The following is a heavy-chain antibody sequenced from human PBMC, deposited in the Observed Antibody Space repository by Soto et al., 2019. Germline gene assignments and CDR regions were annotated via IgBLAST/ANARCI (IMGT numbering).Heavy chain of an antibody. J-gene: IGHJ6*03. CDR1: GGTFSSYT. CDR2: IIPILGIA. Sequence: ASVKVSCKASGGTFSSYTISWVRQAPGQGLEWMGRIIPILGIANYAQKFQGRVTITADKSTSTAYMELSSLRSEDTAVYYCAREKYDSYYYYCYMDGWGKGNTVTFCS. V-gene: IGHV1-69*04. D-gene: IGHD3-3*01. CDR3: AREKYDSYYYYCYMDG.